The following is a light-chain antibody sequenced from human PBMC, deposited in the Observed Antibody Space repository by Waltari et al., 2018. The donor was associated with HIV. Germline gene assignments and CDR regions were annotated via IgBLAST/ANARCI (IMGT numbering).Light chain of an antibody. V-gene: IGKV4-1*01. Sequence: DIVMTQSPDSLAVSLGERPTIHGKSSQSALYSPNNTNYLAWYQQKPGPPPKLLIYWASTRESGVPDRFSGSGSGTDFTLTISSLQAEDVAVYYCQQYYSTPITFGQGTRLEIK. CDR1: QSALYSPNNTNY. CDR3: QQYYSTPIT. CDR2: WAS. J-gene: IGKJ5*01.